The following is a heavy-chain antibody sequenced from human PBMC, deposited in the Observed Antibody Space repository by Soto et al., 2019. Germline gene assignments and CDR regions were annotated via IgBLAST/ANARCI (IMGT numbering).Heavy chain of an antibody. Sequence: PWGSLRLSCAASGFTLRGYAMAWVRQATGKGLEYVSGISSNGVGTYYANSVQGRFTISRDNSKNTVYLQMGSLRPEDMAVYYGARRARPDFYYLDVWGKGTTVPVSS. D-gene: IGHD6-6*01. V-gene: IGHV3-64*01. CDR2: ISSNGVGT. CDR3: ARRARPDFYYLDV. J-gene: IGHJ6*03. CDR1: GFTLRGYA.